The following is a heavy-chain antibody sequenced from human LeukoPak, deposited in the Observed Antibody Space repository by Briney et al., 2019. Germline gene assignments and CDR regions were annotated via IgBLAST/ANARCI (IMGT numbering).Heavy chain of an antibody. D-gene: IGHD6-25*01. CDR3: ARGTRRLPTVYYYYYMDV. V-gene: IGHV4-34*01. Sequence: PSETLSLTCAVYGGSFSGYYWSWIRQPPGKGLEWIGEINHSGSTNYNPSLKSRVTMSVDTSKNQFSLKLSSVTAAATAVYYCARGTRRLPTVYYYYYMDVWGKGTTVTVSS. J-gene: IGHJ6*03. CDR2: INHSGST. CDR1: GGSFSGYY.